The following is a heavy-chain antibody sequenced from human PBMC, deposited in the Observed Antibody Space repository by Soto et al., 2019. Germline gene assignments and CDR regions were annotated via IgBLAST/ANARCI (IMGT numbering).Heavy chain of an antibody. CDR1: GFTFSNEN. D-gene: IGHD3-22*01. CDR3: ARDPPLSMIVVIGVDDF. J-gene: IGHJ4*02. CDR2: ISSSSSFI. V-gene: IGHV3-21*01. Sequence: GGSLRLSCAASGFTFSNENMNWVRQAPGKGLEWVSSISSSSSFINYADSVKGRFTISRDNDKSSLYLQMNSLRAEDTAVYYCARDPPLSMIVVIGVDDFWGQGTLVTVSS.